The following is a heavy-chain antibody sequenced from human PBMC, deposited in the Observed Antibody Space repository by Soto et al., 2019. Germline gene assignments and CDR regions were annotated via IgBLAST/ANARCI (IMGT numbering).Heavy chain of an antibody. CDR3: ARVAPVADY. CDR2: IIPILGIA. V-gene: IGHV1-69*02. J-gene: IGHJ4*02. D-gene: IGHD2-15*01. CDR1: GGTFSSYT. Sequence: QVQLVQSGAEVKKPGSSVKVSCKASGGTFSSYTISWVRQAPGQGLEWMGRIIPILGIANYAQKFQGRVTITADKSTSTAYKEPSSLRSEHTAVYYCARVAPVADYWGQGTLVPVSS.